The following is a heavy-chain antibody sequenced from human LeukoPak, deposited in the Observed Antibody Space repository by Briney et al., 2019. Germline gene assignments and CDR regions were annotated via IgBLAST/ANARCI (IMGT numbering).Heavy chain of an antibody. CDR1: GITLSNYA. V-gene: IGHV3-23*01. D-gene: IGHD3-22*01. Sequence: GGSLRLSCAVSGITLSNYAMTWVRQAPGKGLEWVAGISGSGGGTNYADSVKGRFTISRDKSKNTLYLQMNNLRVDDTAVYFCAKRGVVIRVILVGFHKEAYYFDSWGQGALVTVSS. CDR2: ISGSGGGT. CDR3: AKRGVVIRVILVGFHKEAYYFDS. J-gene: IGHJ4*02.